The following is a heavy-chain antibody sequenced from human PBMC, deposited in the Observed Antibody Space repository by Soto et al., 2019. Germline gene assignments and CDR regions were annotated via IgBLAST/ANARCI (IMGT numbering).Heavy chain of an antibody. CDR2: IIPIFGTA. CDR1: GGTFSSYA. V-gene: IGHV1-69*01. D-gene: IGHD6-19*01. CDR3: ARDGIAVAGVYYYYGMDV. Sequence: QVQLVQSGAEVKKPGSSVKVSCKASGGTFSSYAISWVRQAPGQGLEWMGGIIPIFGTANYAQKFQGRVTITADESTSTAYMELSSLRSEDTAVYYCARDGIAVAGVYYYYGMDVWGQGTTVTVSS. J-gene: IGHJ6*02.